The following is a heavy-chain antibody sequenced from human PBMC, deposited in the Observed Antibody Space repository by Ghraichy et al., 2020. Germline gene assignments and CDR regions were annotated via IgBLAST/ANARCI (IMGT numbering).Heavy chain of an antibody. V-gene: IGHV3-23*01. CDR2: ISGSGGST. J-gene: IGHJ6*02. Sequence: ETLSLTCAASGFTFSSYAMSWVRQAPGKGLEWVSAISGSGGSTYYADSVKGRFTISRDNSKNTLYLQMNSLRAEDTAVYYCAKGCGGDCYSIPSYYYYGMDVWGQGTTVTVSS. D-gene: IGHD2-21*02. CDR3: AKGCGGDCYSIPSYYYYGMDV. CDR1: GFTFSSYA.